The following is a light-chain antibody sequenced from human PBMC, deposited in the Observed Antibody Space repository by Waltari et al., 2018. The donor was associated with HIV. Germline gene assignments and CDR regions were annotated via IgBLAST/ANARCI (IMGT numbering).Light chain of an antibody. CDR2: AAS. J-gene: IGKJ5*01. CDR3: QQYGGSPIT. Sequence: DIVLTQSPGTLSLSSGERATLSCRASQSIRSTSLAWYQQKPGQAPRLLIYAASSRATGIPDRFSGSGSGTDFTLTISRLEPEDFAVYYCQQYGGSPITFGQGTRLEIK. CDR1: QSIRSTS. V-gene: IGKV3-20*01.